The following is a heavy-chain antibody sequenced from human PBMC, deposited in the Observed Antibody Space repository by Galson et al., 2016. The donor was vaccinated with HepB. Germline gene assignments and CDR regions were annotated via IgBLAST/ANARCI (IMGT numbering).Heavy chain of an antibody. V-gene: IGHV3-9*03. J-gene: IGHJ4*02. Sequence: SLRLSCAASGFTFEDYTMHWVRQAPGKGLEWVSSISWHSRSIGYAGSVKGRFTISRDNAKNSVYLEMNSLRSEDMALYYCAKGDCSTSSCFSLHYWGQGTLVTVSS. CDR2: ISWHSRSI. CDR3: AKGDCSTSSCFSLHY. CDR1: GFTFEDYT. D-gene: IGHD2-2*01.